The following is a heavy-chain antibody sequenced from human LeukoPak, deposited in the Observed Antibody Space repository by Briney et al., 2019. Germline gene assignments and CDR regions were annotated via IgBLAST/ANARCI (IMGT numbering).Heavy chain of an antibody. CDR3: AREELQLADY. CDR1: GFTFSKYW. V-gene: IGHV3-74*01. Sequence: GGSLRLSCAASGFTFSKYWMHWVRQVPGKGLVWVSRIDSDGSTTSYADSVKGRFTISRDNAKNTLFLQMSSLRVEDTAVYYCAREELQLADYWGQGTLVTVSS. J-gene: IGHJ4*02. D-gene: IGHD6-13*01. CDR2: IDSDGSTT.